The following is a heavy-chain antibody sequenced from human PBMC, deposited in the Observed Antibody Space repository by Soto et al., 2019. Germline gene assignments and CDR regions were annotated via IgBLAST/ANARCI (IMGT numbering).Heavy chain of an antibody. Sequence: GGSLRLSCAPSGFTFSNHGMHWVRQAPGKGLEWVAIIWYDGSKEYYADSVKGRFTISRDNSKNTLYLQMNSLRDEDTAVYYCARARGAMATNYFDYWGQGTLVTVSS. V-gene: IGHV3-33*01. D-gene: IGHD5-18*01. CDR3: ARARGAMATNYFDY. CDR2: IWYDGSKE. J-gene: IGHJ4*02. CDR1: GFTFSNHG.